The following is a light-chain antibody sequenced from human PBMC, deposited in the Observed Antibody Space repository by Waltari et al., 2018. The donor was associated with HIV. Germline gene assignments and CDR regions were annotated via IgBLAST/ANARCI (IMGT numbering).Light chain of an antibody. CDR2: DVS. CDR1: SNDVGSSNY. J-gene: IGLJ1*01. V-gene: IGLV2-14*03. CDR3: SSYTSSTTYV. Sequence: QSALTQPASVSGSPGQSITISCTGTSNDVGSSNYVSCHLQHPGEAPKLIIHDVSDRPSGISNRFSGSKSGNTASLTISGLQTEDEADYYCSSYTSSTTYVFGTGTRVTVL.